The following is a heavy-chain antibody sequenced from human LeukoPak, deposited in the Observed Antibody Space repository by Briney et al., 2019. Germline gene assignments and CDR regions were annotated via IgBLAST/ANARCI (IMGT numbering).Heavy chain of an antibody. CDR2: IKQDGSEK. V-gene: IGHV3-7*03. CDR1: GFSFSSYW. D-gene: IGHD3-3*01. CDR3: AKDRTPITIFGVVTFDY. J-gene: IGHJ4*02. Sequence: GGSLRLSCAASGFSFSSYWMTWVRQAPGKGLEWVANIKQDGSEKYYVDSVKGRFTISRDNSKNTLYLRMNSLRAEDTAVYYCAKDRTPITIFGVVTFDYWGQGILVTVSS.